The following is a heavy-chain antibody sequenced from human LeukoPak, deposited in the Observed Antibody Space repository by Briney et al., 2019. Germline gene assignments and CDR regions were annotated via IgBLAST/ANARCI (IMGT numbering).Heavy chain of an antibody. CDR2: IYPGDSDA. V-gene: IGHV5-51*01. CDR1: GYSFTSYW. Sequence: GESLKISCEGSGYSFTSYWIGWVRQMPGKGLEWMGIIYPGDSDARYSPSFQGQVTISVDKSISTAYLQWSSLKASDTAMYYCARHYYDSRDYLAYWGQGTLVTVSS. J-gene: IGHJ4*02. D-gene: IGHD3-22*01. CDR3: ARHYYDSRDYLAY.